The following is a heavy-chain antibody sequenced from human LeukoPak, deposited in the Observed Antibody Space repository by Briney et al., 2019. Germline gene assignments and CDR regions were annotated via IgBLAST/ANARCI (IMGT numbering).Heavy chain of an antibody. J-gene: IGHJ4*02. V-gene: IGHV3-23*01. D-gene: IGHD3-3*01. CDR3: AKDIGITIFGVVPFDY. CDR2: ISGSGDRT. CDR1: GFSFSSYA. Sequence: GGSLRLSCAASGFSFSSYAMTWVCQAPGKGLGSVSNISGSGDRTFYADSVKGRFTISRDNSKNTLYLQMNSLRAEDTAVYYCAKDIGITIFGVVPFDYWGQGTLVTVSS.